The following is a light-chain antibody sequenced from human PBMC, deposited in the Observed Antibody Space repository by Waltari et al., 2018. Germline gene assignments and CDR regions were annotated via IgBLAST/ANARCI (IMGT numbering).Light chain of an antibody. CDR2: YDT. CDR3: QVWDTDSDQAV. CDR1: DIGITS. J-gene: IGLJ3*02. V-gene: IGLV3-21*04. Sequence: SYVLTQSPSVSVAPGGTARLTCGGDDIGITSVHWYQQRPGQAPLLVIYYDTNRPSGIPERFSASNSGNTATLTISRVEAGDEADYYCQVWDTDSDQAVFGGGTKLTVL.